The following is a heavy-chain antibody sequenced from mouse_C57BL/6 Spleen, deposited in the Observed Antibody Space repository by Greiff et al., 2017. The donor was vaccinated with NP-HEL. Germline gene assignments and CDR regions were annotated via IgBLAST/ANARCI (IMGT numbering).Heavy chain of an antibody. J-gene: IGHJ4*01. D-gene: IGHD2-5*01. CDR2: ISSGGDYI. Sequence: EVKLVESGEGLVKPGGSLKLSCAASGFTFSSYAMSWVRQTPEKRLEWVAYISSGGDYIYYADTVKGRFTISRDNARNTLYLQMSSLKSEDTAMYYCTRYSNYFYAMDYWGQGTSVTVSS. CDR1: GFTFSSYA. CDR3: TRYSNYFYAMDY. V-gene: IGHV5-9-1*02.